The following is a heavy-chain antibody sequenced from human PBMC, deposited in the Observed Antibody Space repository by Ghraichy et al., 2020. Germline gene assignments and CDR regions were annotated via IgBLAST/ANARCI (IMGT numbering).Heavy chain of an antibody. D-gene: IGHD5-24*01. CDR2: IYSGGST. J-gene: IGHJ4*02. V-gene: IGHV3-53*01. CDR3: ARDSPDGYNPPGIFDY. Sequence: LSLTCAASGFTVSSNYMSWVRQAPGKGLEWVSIIYSGGSTYYADSVKGRFTISRDNSKNTLYLQMNSLRAEDTAVYYCARDSPDGYNPPGIFDYWGQGTLVTGSS. CDR1: GFTVSSNY.